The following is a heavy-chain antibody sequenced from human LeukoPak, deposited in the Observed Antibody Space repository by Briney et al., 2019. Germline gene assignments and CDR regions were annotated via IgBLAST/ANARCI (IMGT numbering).Heavy chain of an antibody. D-gene: IGHD4-17*01. CDR2: IYYSGST. V-gene: IGHV4-61*01. CDR1: GGSVSSGSYY. J-gene: IGHJ4*02. CDR3: ARVPISTTARGYFDY. Sequence: SETLSLTCTVSGGSVSSGSYYWSWMRQPAGKGLELIGYIYYSGSTTYNPSLKSRVTISVDTSKNKFSLKLSSVTAADTAVYYCARVPISTTARGYFDYWGQGTLVTVSS.